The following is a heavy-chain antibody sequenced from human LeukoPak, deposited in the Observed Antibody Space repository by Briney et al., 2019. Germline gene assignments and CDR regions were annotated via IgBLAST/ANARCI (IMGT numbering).Heavy chain of an antibody. V-gene: IGHV4-31*03. D-gene: IGHD2-15*01. CDR3: AYLTDGGRSDP. CDR2: IYYSGST. Sequence: SETLSLTCTVSGGSIGSGGYYWSWIRQHPGKGLEWIGYIYYSGSTYYNPSLKSRVTISVDTSKNQFSLKLSSVTAADTAVYYCAYLTDGGRSDPWGQGTLVTVSS. CDR1: GGSIGSGGYY. J-gene: IGHJ5*02.